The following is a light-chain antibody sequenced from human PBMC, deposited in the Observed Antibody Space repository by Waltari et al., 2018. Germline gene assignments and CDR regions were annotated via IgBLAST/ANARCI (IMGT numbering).Light chain of an antibody. Sequence: QSALTQPPSASGSPGQSVTISCTGTSSDVGVYNYVSWYQQHPGKAPKLMIYEVSTRPSGVPDRFSGSKSGNTASLTVSGLQAEDEADYYCSSYAGSNNLVFGGGTKLTVL. CDR2: EVS. V-gene: IGLV2-8*01. J-gene: IGLJ2*01. CDR1: SSDVGVYNY. CDR3: SSYAGSNNLV.